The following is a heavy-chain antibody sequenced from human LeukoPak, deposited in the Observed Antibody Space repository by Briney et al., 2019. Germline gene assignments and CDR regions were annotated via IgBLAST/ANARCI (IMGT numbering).Heavy chain of an antibody. CDR3: ARDRIAVAGIDY. CDR1: GFTFSSYA. Sequence: PGGSLRLSCAASGFTFSSYAMTWVRQAPGKGLEWVSSISSSSSYIYYADSVKGRFTISRDNAKNSLYLQMNSLRAEDTAVYYCARDRIAVAGIDYWGQGTLVTVSS. CDR2: ISSSSSYI. V-gene: IGHV3-21*01. J-gene: IGHJ4*02. D-gene: IGHD6-19*01.